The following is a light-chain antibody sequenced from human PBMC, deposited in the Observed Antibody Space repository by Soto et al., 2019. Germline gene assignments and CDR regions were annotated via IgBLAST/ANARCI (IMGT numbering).Light chain of an antibody. CDR3: QQRSSWPRT. J-gene: IGKJ2*01. CDR1: QSVSSY. Sequence: ELAQSRATLSLSPGERATLSCRASQSVSSYLAWYQQKPGQTPRLLIYDASNRATGIPARFSGSGSGTDFTLTISSLEPEDFAVYYCQQRSSWPRTFGQGTKVDI. CDR2: DAS. V-gene: IGKV3-11*01.